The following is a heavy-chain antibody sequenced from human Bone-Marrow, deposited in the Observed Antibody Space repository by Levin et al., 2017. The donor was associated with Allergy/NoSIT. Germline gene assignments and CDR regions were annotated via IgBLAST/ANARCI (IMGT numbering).Heavy chain of an antibody. V-gene: IGHV3-7*01. Sequence: GESLKISCEASGFTFSSYWMSWVRQAPGKGLEWVANINEDGSQKSYVESAKGRFTISRDNAKNSLYLQMNTLRVDDTAKYYCARDNGDREAYGDWGRGILVTVSS. CDR2: INEDGSQK. J-gene: IGHJ4*01. CDR1: GFTFSSYW. D-gene: IGHD4-17*01. CDR3: ARDNGDREAYGD.